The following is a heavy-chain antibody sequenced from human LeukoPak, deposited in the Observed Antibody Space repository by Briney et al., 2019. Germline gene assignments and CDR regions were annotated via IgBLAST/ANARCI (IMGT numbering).Heavy chain of an antibody. CDR2: ISKSDDRT. Sequence: GGPLRLSCVASGFTLSGYDMMWVRQRPGKGLEWVSSISKSDDRTYYADSVKGRFTISRDKSKSTVYLQMSSLRVDDTAVYYCAKDPFTFDGDYGDTWGQGTLVTVSS. D-gene: IGHD4-17*01. CDR3: AKDPFTFDGDYGDT. J-gene: IGHJ4*02. V-gene: IGHV3-23*01. CDR1: GFTLSGYD.